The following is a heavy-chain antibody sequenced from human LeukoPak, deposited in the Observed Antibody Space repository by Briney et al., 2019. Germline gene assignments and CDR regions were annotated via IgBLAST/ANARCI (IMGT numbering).Heavy chain of an antibody. D-gene: IGHD6-13*01. J-gene: IGHJ4*02. CDR2: IWYDGSNK. V-gene: IGHV3-33*08. Sequence: GGSLRLSCAAPGFTISNDWMIWVRQAPGKGLEWVAVIWYDGSNKYYADSVKGRFTISRDNSKNTLYLQMNSLRAEDTAVYYCARDSSSYFDYWGQGTLVTVSS. CDR3: ARDSSSYFDY. CDR1: GFTISNDW.